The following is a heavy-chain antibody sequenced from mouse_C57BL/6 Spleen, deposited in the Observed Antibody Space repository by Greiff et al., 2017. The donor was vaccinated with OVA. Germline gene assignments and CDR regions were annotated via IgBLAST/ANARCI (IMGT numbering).Heavy chain of an antibody. V-gene: IGHV1-55*01. CDR3: ARILDGYYWYFDV. J-gene: IGHJ1*03. CDR1: GYTFTSYW. CDR2: IYPGSGST. D-gene: IGHD2-3*01. Sequence: VKLVESGAELVKPGASVKMSCKASGYTFTSYWITWVKQRPGQGLEWIGDIYPGSGSTNYNEKFKSKATLTVDTSSSTAYMQLSSLTSEDSAVYYCARILDGYYWYFDVWGTGTTVTVSS.